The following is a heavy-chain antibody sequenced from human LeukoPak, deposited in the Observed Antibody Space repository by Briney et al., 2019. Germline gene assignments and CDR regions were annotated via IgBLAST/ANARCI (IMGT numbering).Heavy chain of an antibody. V-gene: IGHV3-23*01. CDR3: VKVSAAAHIVLMGYNY. CDR1: GFTFSSYA. D-gene: IGHD2-8*01. Sequence: GGSLRLSCAASGFTFSSYAMSWVRQAPGKGLEGVSAISGSGGSTYYADSVKGRFTISRDNSKNTLYLQMNSLRAEDTAVYYCVKVSAAAHIVLMGYNYWGQGTLVTVSS. J-gene: IGHJ4*02. CDR2: ISGSGGST.